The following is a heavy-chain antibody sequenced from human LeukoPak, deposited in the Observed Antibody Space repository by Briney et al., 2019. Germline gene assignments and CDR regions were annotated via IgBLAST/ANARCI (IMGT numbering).Heavy chain of an antibody. CDR1: GFTFSSYG. CDR3: AKDRELGIAAAGTGFDY. Sequence: EGSLRLSCAASGFTFSSYGMHWVRQAPGKGLEWVAVISYDGSNKYYADSVKGRFTISRDNSKNTLYLQMNSLRAEDTAVYYCAKDRELGIAAAGTGFDYWGQGTLVTVSS. J-gene: IGHJ4*02. D-gene: IGHD6-13*01. CDR2: ISYDGSNK. V-gene: IGHV3-30*18.